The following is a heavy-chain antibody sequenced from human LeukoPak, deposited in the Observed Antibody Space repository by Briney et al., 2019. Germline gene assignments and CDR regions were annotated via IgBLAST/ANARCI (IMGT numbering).Heavy chain of an antibody. CDR1: GYTFTSYG. V-gene: IGHV1-18*01. CDR2: ISAYNGNT. D-gene: IGHD5-18*01. J-gene: IGHJ3*02. CDR3: ARDREGYTAMVNDAFDI. Sequence: ASVKVSCKASGYTFTSYGISWVRQAPGQGLEWMGWISAYNGNTSYAQKLQGRVTMTTDTSTSTAYMELRSLRSDDTAVYYCARDREGYTAMVNDAFDIWGQGTMVTVSS.